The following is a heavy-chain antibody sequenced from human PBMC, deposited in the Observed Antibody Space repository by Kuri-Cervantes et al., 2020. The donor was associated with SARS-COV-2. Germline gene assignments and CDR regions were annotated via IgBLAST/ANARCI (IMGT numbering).Heavy chain of an antibody. Sequence: ASVKVSCKASGYTFTGYYMHWVRQAPGQGLEWMGRINPNSGGTNYAQKFQGRVTMTRDTSISTAYMELSRLRSDDTAVYYCARDGGKGHGPGLYYWYFNLWGRGTLVTVSS. CDR3: ARDGGKGHGPGLYYWYFNL. CDR1: GYTFTGYY. CDR2: INPNSGGT. J-gene: IGHJ2*01. V-gene: IGHV1-2*06. D-gene: IGHD2-15*01.